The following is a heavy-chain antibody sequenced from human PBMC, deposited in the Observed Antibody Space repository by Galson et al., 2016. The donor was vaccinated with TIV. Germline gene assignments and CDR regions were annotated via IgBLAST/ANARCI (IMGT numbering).Heavy chain of an antibody. J-gene: IGHJ5*01. Sequence: SVKVSCKASGYKFIGYHVHWVRQAPGQGLEWMGWIKPNSGDTNVAQKFRGRVTMTRDTSITTAYVELSGLRSDDTAVYYCARGFGVFTGNYLPKELDSWGQGTLVPVSS. CDR1: GYKFIGYH. CDR2: IKPNSGDT. CDR3: ARGFGVFTGNYLPKELDS. V-gene: IGHV1-2*02. D-gene: IGHD3-9*01.